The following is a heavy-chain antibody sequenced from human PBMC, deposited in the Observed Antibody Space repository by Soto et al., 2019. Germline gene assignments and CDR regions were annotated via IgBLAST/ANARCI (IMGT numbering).Heavy chain of an antibody. CDR2: MNAANGNA. V-gene: IGHV1-8*01. CDR1: GYNFPSSN. J-gene: IGHJ5*02. D-gene: IGHD2-21*02. Sequence: QERLVQSGAELRRPGASVKISCRASGYNFPSSNVNWVRQACGQGPEWLGWMNAANGNAAFARDFQGRATMTRDRSTYTAYLELGGLSSGDTSRYYCARAVGIGVTGLDLWGPGTFVTVSA. CDR3: ARAVGIGVTGLDL.